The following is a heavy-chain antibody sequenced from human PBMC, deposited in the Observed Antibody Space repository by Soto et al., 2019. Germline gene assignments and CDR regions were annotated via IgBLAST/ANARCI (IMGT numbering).Heavy chain of an antibody. Sequence: ASVKVSCKASGYTFTSYDINWVRQATGQVLEWLGWMNPNSRNTGYAQKFQGRVTMTRNTSIITAYMELSSLRSEHTGVYYCALDFWSGYAPFDYWGQGTMVTVPS. J-gene: IGHJ4*02. D-gene: IGHD3-3*01. CDR2: MNPNSRNT. V-gene: IGHV1-8*01. CDR1: GYTFTSYD. CDR3: ALDFWSGYAPFDY.